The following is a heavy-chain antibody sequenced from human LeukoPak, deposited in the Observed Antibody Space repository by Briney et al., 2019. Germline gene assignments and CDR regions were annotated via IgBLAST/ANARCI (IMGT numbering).Heavy chain of an antibody. CDR2: IAGHGVIT. CDR3: AKGGSNSGWLFDS. J-gene: IGHJ4*02. D-gene: IGHD6-19*01. CDR1: GFTFSSSS. V-gene: IGHV3-23*01. Sequence: GGFLRLSCAASGFTFSSSSMTWVRQAPGKGLEWVSVIAGHGVITSYADSVKGRFTISRDNSKNTLYLQMNSLRAEDTAVYFCAKGGSNSGWLFDSWGQGTLVTVSS.